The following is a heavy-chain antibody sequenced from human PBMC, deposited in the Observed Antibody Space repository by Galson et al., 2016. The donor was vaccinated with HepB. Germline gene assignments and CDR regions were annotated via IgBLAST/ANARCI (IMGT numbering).Heavy chain of an antibody. D-gene: IGHD1-20*01. J-gene: IGHJ4*02. CDR2: IRTKANGYAT. V-gene: IGHV3-73*01. CDR3: TTGLVEISGTELFDH. Sequence: GSLRLSCAVSGFTFSGSAMDWVRQASGKGLEWLGRIRTKANGYATVYAASIEGRFTISRDDSKNTAYLQMNSLKTEDTAVYYCTTGLVEISGTELFDHWGQGTLVTVSS. CDR1: GFTFSGSA.